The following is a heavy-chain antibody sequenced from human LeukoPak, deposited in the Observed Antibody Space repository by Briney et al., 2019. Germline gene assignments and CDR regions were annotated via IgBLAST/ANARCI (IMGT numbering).Heavy chain of an antibody. D-gene: IGHD3-10*01. Sequence: PSETLSLTCTVSGGSISSSSYYWGWIRQPPGKGLKWIGSIYYSGSTYYNPSLKSRVTISVDTSKNQFSLKLSSVTAADTAVYYCARRYYYYGSGSYYKPASSFDYWGQGTLVTVSS. V-gene: IGHV4-39*01. CDR1: GGSISSSSYY. CDR2: IYYSGST. J-gene: IGHJ4*02. CDR3: ARRYYYYGSGSYYKPASSFDY.